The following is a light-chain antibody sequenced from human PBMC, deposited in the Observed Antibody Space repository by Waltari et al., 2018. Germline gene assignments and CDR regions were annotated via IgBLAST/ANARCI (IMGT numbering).Light chain of an antibody. CDR2: RSV. V-gene: IGLV1-47*01. CDR1: RSNIGSNY. CDR3: VAWDDSLSGLWV. J-gene: IGLJ3*02. Sequence: QSVLTQSPSASGTPGQRVTISCSGSRSNIGSNYVSWHQQLPGTAPKLLIYRSVQRPSGVPARFSGSKSGTSASLAISGLRSEDEGDYYCVAWDDSLSGLWVFGGGTKLTVL.